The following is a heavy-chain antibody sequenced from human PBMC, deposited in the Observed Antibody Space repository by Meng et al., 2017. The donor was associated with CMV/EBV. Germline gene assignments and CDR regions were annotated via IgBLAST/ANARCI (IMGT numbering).Heavy chain of an antibody. V-gene: IGHV4-38-2*02. J-gene: IGHJ5*02. CDR2: IYYSGST. Sequence: GSLRLSCTVSGYSISSGYYWGWIRQPPGKGREWIGSIYYSGSTYYNPSLKSRVTISVDTSKNQFSLKLSSVTAADTAVYYCARGHGGIFGVVIGGDWFDPWGQGTLVTVSS. D-gene: IGHD3-3*01. CDR3: ARGHGGIFGVVIGGDWFDP. CDR1: GYSISSGYY.